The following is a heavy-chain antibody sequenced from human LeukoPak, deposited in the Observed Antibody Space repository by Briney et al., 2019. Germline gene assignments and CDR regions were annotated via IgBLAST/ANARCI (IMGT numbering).Heavy chain of an antibody. J-gene: IGHJ4*02. CDR2: IRYDERNK. V-gene: IGHV3-30*02. D-gene: IGHD3-22*01. Sequence: PGGSLRLSCAASGFTFSSYSMNWVRQAPGKGLEWVTFIRYDERNKYYADFVKDRFAISRDNSKNTLYLQMNSLRPEDTAVYYCAKDQDYYDSGGYYIDYWGRGTLVIVSS. CDR3: AKDQDYYDSGGYYIDY. CDR1: GFTFSSYS.